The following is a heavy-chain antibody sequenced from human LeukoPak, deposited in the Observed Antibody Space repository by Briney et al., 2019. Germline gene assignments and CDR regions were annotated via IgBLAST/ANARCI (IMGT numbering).Heavy chain of an antibody. V-gene: IGHV3-23*05. CDR2: IYSGGNT. D-gene: IGHD4-17*01. Sequence: GGSLRLSCAPSGFTFSSYAMSWVRKAPGKELEWVSFIYSGGNTHYSDSVKGRFTISRDNSKNTLYLQMNSLRAEDTAVYYCARRAGEYSHPYDYWGQGTLVTVSS. CDR1: GFTFSSYA. J-gene: IGHJ4*02. CDR3: ARRAGEYSHPYDY.